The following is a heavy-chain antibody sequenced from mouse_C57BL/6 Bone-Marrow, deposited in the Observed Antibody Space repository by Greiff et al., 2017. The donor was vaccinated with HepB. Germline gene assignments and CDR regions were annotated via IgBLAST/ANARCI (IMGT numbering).Heavy chain of an antibody. D-gene: IGHD2-1*01. V-gene: IGHV1-81*01. CDR2: IYPRSGNT. CDR3: AREGYGNFDY. Sequence: VQLQQSGAELARPGASVKLSCKASGYTFTSYGISWVKQRTGQGLEWIGEIYPRSGNTYYNQKFKDKATLTADKSSSTAYMQLSSLTYEDSAVYYCAREGYGNFDYWGQGTTLTVSS. J-gene: IGHJ2*01. CDR1: GYTFTSYG.